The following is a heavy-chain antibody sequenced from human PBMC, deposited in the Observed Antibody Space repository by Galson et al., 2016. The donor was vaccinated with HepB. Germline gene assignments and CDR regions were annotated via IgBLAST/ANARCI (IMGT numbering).Heavy chain of an antibody. CDR1: GFTFSNAW. Sequence: SLRLSCAASGFTFSNAWMSWVRQAPGKGLEWVSVIYNGGNTYYADSVKGRFTISRDNSKNTLYLQMNSLRAEDTAVYYCARGFRLGDLSSPRERDAFDMWGQGTMVTVSS. CDR3: ARGFRLGDLSSPRERDAFDM. D-gene: IGHD3-16*02. V-gene: IGHV3-53*01. J-gene: IGHJ3*02. CDR2: IYNGGNT.